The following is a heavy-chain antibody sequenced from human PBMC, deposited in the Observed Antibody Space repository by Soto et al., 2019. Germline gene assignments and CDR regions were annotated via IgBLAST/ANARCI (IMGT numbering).Heavy chain of an antibody. CDR3: ARIRWRDYDILTGLYAFDI. D-gene: IGHD3-9*01. Sequence: QVQLVQSGAEVKKPGSSVKVSCKASGGTFSSYAISWVRQAPGQGLEWMGGIIPIFGTANYAQKFQGRVTITADESTSTAYMELSSLRSEDTAVYYCARIRWRDYDILTGLYAFDIWGQGIMVTVSS. CDR2: IIPIFGTA. J-gene: IGHJ3*02. V-gene: IGHV1-69*01. CDR1: GGTFSSYA.